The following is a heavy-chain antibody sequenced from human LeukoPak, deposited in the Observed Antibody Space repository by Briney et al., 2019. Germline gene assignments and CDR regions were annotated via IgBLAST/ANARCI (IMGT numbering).Heavy chain of an antibody. J-gene: IGHJ4*02. CDR2: IYTSGST. D-gene: IGHD3-22*01. V-gene: IGHV4-4*07. CDR1: GGSISSYY. CDR3: AKDLHGYDSSGYQYYFDY. Sequence: SETLTLTCTVSGGSISSYYWSWIRQAPGKGLEWIGRIYTSGSTNYNPSLQSRVTMSVDTSKNQFFLKLSFLSDADTAVYYCAKDLHGYDSSGYQYYFDYWGQGTLVTVSS.